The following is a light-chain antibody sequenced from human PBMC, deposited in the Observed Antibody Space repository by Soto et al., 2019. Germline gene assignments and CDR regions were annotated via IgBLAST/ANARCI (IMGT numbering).Light chain of an antibody. Sequence: QSVLTQPPSVSGAPGQRVTISCTGSSSNIGAGYDVRWYQQLPGTAPKLLIYGNSNRPSGVPDRFSASKSGTSACLAITGLQAEDEAHYYSQSYDSSLSVVFGRGTKLTVL. V-gene: IGLV1-40*01. CDR1: SSNIGAGYD. J-gene: IGLJ2*01. CDR2: GNS. CDR3: QSYDSSLSVV.